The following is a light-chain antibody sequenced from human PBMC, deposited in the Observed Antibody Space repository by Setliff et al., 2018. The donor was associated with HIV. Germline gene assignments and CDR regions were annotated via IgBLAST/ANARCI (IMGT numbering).Light chain of an antibody. CDR1: QSIGDH. CDR3: QQSFATPLT. Sequence: DIQMTQSPSSLSASVGDRVTITCRASQSIGDHVNWYQQRPGKAPNLLIYAASTLQTAVPSRFSGTVSGTDFTLTISSLQPEDFAIYYCQQSFATPLTFGAGTKVDIK. J-gene: IGKJ4*01. CDR2: AAS. V-gene: IGKV1-39*01.